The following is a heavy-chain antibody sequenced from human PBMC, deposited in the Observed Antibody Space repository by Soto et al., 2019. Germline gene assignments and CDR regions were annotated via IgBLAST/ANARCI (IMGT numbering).Heavy chain of an antibody. V-gene: IGHV1-69*13. D-gene: IGHD4-17*01. J-gene: IGHJ6*02. CDR2: IIPIFGTA. Sequence: GASVKVSCKASGGTFSSYAISWVRQAPGQGLEWMGGIIPIFGTANYAQKFQGRVTITADESTSTAYMELSSLRSEDTAVYYCARKMTTVTIYYYYGMDVWGQGTTVTVSS. CDR3: ARKMTTVTIYYYYGMDV. CDR1: GGTFSSYA.